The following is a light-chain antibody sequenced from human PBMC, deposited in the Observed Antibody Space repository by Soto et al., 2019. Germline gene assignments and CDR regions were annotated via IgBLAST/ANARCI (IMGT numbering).Light chain of an antibody. V-gene: IGLV2-23*01. Sequence: QSVLTQPAPVSGSPGQSITISCTGTSSDVGSYNLVSWYQQHPGKAPKLMIYEGSKRPSGVSNRFSGSKSGNTASLTISGLQAEDEADYYCCSYAGSRGLVFGGGTKVTVL. CDR1: SSDVGSYNL. CDR2: EGS. J-gene: IGLJ2*01. CDR3: CSYAGSRGLV.